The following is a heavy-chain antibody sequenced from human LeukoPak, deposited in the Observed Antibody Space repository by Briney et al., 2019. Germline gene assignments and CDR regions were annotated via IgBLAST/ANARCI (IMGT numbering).Heavy chain of an antibody. Sequence: SETLSLTCAAYGGSFSGYYWSWIRQPPGKGLEWIGEINHSGSTNYNPSLKSRVTISVDTSKNQFSLKLSSVTAADTAVYYCARGLVGATGYWGQGTLVTVSS. V-gene: IGHV4-34*01. J-gene: IGHJ4*02. CDR3: ARGLVGATGY. CDR1: GGSFSGYY. D-gene: IGHD1-26*01. CDR2: INHSGST.